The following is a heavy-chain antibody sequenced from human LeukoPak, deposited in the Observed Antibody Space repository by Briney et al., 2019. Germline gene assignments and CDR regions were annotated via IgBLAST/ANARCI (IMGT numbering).Heavy chain of an antibody. Sequence: SVKVSCKASGGTFSSYAISWVRQAPGQGLEWMGGIIPIFGTANYAQKFQGRVTVTADESTSTAYMELRSLRSDDTALYYCARGYCSGGSCYWFDPWGQGTLVTVSS. CDR2: IIPIFGTA. CDR1: GGTFSSYA. J-gene: IGHJ5*02. V-gene: IGHV1-69*13. CDR3: ARGYCSGGSCYWFDP. D-gene: IGHD2-15*01.